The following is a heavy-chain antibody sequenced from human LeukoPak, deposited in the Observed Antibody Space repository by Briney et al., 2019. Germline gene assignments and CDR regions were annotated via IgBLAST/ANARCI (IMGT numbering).Heavy chain of an antibody. V-gene: IGHV3-30*18. D-gene: IGHD6-6*01. J-gene: IGHJ4*02. Sequence: GGSLRLSCAASGFTFSSYGMHWVRQAPGKGLEWVAVISYDGSNKYYVDSVKGRFTISRDNSKNTLYLQMNSLRAEDTAIYCCANGLTHSIAAGDFDYWGQGTLVTVSS. CDR2: ISYDGSNK. CDR3: ANGLTHSIAAGDFDY. CDR1: GFTFSSYG.